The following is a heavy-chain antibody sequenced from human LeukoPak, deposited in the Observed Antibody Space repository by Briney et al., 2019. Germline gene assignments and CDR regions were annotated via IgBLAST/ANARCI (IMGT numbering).Heavy chain of an antibody. Sequence: GSLRLSCAASGFTFSSYSMNWVRQAPGKGLEWVSYISSSSNTIYYADSVKGRITISRDNAKNSLYLQMNSLRAEDTAVYYCARVGWFGGFYFDYWGQGILVTVSS. CDR3: ARVGWFGGFYFDY. D-gene: IGHD3-10*01. CDR2: ISSSSNTI. V-gene: IGHV3-48*01. J-gene: IGHJ4*02. CDR1: GFTFSSYS.